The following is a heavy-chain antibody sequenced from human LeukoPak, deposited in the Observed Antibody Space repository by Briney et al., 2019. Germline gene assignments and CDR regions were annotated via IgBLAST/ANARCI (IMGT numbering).Heavy chain of an antibody. Sequence: SQTLSLTCTVSGGSISSGNYYWGWVRQPPGKGREWIGYISYSGSTYCNPSLKSRITISVDTSKNQFSLKLSSVTAADTAVYYCASSYGYYYYMDVWGKGTTVTVS. V-gene: IGHV4-30-4*08. CDR3: ASSYGYYYYMDV. CDR2: ISYSGST. D-gene: IGHD3-10*01. CDR1: GGSISSGNYY. J-gene: IGHJ6*03.